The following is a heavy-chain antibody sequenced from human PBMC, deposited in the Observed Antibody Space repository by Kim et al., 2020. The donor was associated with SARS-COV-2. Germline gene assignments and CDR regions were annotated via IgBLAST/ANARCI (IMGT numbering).Heavy chain of an antibody. D-gene: IGHD2-2*01. CDR1: GFTVSSNY. CDR2: IYSGGST. V-gene: IGHV3-53*01. J-gene: IGHJ6*02. CDR3: ARELSAASSFGMDV. Sequence: GGSLRLSCAASGFTVSSNYMSWVRQAPGKGLEWVSVIYSGGSTYYADSVKGRFTISRDNSKNTVYLQMNSLRAEDTAVYYCARELSAASSFGMDVWGQGTTVTVSS.